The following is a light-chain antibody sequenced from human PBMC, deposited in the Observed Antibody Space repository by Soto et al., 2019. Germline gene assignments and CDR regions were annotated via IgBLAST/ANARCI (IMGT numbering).Light chain of an antibody. CDR3: SSYTSSRTRVV. J-gene: IGLJ2*01. V-gene: IGLV2-14*01. CDR1: SSDVGGYNY. CDR2: DVS. Sequence: QSALTQPASVSGSPGQSITISCTGTSSDVGGYNYVSWYQQHPGKAPKLMIYDVSNRPSGVSNRFSGSKSGNTASLTISGLQAEDEADYYCSSYTSSRTRVVFGGGTKVTVL.